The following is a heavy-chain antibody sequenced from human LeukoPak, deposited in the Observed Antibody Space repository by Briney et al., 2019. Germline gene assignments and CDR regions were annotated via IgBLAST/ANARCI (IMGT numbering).Heavy chain of an antibody. V-gene: IGHV4-34*01. CDR2: INHSGST. CDR1: GGSFSGYY. J-gene: IGHJ4*02. CDR3: ARTEGAAAGPVDY. Sequence: PSETLPLTCAVYGGSFSGYYWSWIRQPPGKGLEWIGEINHSGSTNYNPSLKSRVTISVDTSKNQFSLKLSSVTAADTAVYYCARTEGAAAGPVDYWGQGTLVTVSS. D-gene: IGHD6-13*01.